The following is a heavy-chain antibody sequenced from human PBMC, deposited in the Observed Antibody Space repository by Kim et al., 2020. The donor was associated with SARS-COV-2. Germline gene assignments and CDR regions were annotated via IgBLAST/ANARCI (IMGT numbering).Heavy chain of an antibody. CDR3: ARDGDLYSSGKDAFDI. V-gene: IGHV3-7*01. CDR2: IKQDGNQK. Sequence: GGSRRLSCAASGFTFSSYWMTWVRQAPGKGPEWVANIKQDGNQKYYVDSVKGRFTISRDNAKNSLYLQMNSLRAEDTAVYYCARDGDLYSSGKDAFDIWGQGTMVTVSS. J-gene: IGHJ3*02. D-gene: IGHD6-19*01. CDR1: GFTFSSYW.